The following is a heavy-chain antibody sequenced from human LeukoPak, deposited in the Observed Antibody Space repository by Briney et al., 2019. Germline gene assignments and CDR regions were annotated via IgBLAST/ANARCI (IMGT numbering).Heavy chain of an antibody. CDR2: ISHDGSNK. CDR3: AKSIATGYYGMDV. V-gene: IGHV3-30*18. J-gene: IGHJ6*02. CDR1: GFTFSSYG. Sequence: GGSLRLSCAASGFTFSSYGMHWVRQAPGKGLEWVAVISHDGSNKYYADSVKGRFTISRDNSKNTLYLQMNSLRAEDTAVYYCAKSIATGYYGMDVWGQGTTVTVSS.